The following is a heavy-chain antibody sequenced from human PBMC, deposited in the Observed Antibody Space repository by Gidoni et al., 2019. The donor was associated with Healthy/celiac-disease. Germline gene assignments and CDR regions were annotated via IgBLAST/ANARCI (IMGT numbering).Heavy chain of an antibody. CDR1: GFPFDDYA. J-gene: IGHJ4*02. V-gene: IGHV3-43D*04. D-gene: IGHD3-3*01. CDR2: ISWDGGST. Sequence: EVQLVESGGVVVQPGGSLRLSCAASGFPFDDYAMHWVRQAPGKGLEWVSLISWDGGSTYYADSVKGRFTISRDNSKNSLYLQMNSLRAEDTALYYCAKDDGYYDFWSGYVDYWGQGTLVTVSS. CDR3: AKDDGYYDFWSGYVDY.